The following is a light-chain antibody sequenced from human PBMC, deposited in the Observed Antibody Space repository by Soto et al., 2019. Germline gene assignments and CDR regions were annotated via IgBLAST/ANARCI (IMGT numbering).Light chain of an antibody. V-gene: IGKV1-5*01. CDR1: QSISSW. CDR2: DAS. J-gene: IGKJ1*01. Sequence: DIQMTQSPSTLSASVGDTVTITCRASQSISSWLAWYQQKPGKAPXXLIYDASSLESGVPSRFSGSGSGTEFTLTISNLQPDDFATYYCQQYNSYSTFGQGTKVDI. CDR3: QQYNSYST.